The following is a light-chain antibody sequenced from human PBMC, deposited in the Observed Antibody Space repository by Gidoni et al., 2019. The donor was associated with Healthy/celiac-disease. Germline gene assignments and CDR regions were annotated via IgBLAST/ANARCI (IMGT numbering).Light chain of an antibody. CDR1: QSVSSY. J-gene: IGKJ2*01. CDR2: DAS. V-gene: IGKV3-11*01. CDR3: QQRSNWQYT. Sequence: EIVLTQSPATLSLSPGERATLYCRASQSVSSYLAWYQQKPGQAPRLLIYDASTRATGIPARFSGSGSGTDFTLTISSLEPEDFAVYYCQQRSNWQYTFGQGTKLEIK.